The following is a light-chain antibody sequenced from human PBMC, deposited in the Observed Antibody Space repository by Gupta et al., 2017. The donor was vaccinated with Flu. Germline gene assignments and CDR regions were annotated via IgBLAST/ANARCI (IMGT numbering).Light chain of an antibody. V-gene: IGLV1-44*01. CDR1: SSNIGSNT. CDR3: AAWDDSLNGRV. CDR2: SNN. Sequence: QSVLTQPPSASGTPGQTVTISCSGSSSNIGSNTVNWYQQLPGTAPKLLIYSNNQRPSGVPDRFSGSKSGTSASLAISGLQAEEEADYYCAAWDDSLNGRVFGGGTKLTVL. J-gene: IGLJ3*02.